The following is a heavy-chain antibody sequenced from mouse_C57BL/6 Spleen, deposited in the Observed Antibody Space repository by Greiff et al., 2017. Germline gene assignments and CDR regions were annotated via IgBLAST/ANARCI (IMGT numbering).Heavy chain of an antibody. CDR2: IDPNSGGT. D-gene: IGHD1-1*01. CDR1: GYTFTSYW. V-gene: IGHV1-72*01. J-gene: IGHJ2*01. CDR3: AIDDYYGSIWDFDY. Sequence: QVQLQQPGAELVKPGASVKLSCKASGYTFTSYWMNWVKQRPGRGLEWIGRIDPNSGGTKYNEKFKSKATLTVDKPSSTAFMQLISLTSEDSSVYYCAIDDYYGSIWDFDYWGQGTTLTVSS.